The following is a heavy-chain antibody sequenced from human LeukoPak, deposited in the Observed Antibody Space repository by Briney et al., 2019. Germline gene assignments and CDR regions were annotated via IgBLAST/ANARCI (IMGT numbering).Heavy chain of an antibody. J-gene: IGHJ4*02. CDR2: INPNSGGT. CDR1: GYTFNGYY. CDR3: ARDGSPRDGYYFQFDY. V-gene: IGHV1-2*02. Sequence: GASVKVSCKASGYTFNGYYMHWVRQAPGQGLEWMGWINPNSGGTNYAQKFQGRVTMTRDTSISTAYMELSRLRSDDTAVYYCARDGSPRDGYYFQFDYWGQGTLVTVSS. D-gene: IGHD5-24*01.